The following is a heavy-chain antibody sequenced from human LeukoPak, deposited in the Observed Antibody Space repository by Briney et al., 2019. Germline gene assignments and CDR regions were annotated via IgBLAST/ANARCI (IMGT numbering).Heavy chain of an antibody. CDR1: GGSFSGYY. D-gene: IGHD3-22*01. Sequence: SETLSLTCAVYGGSFSGYYWSWIRQPPGKGLEWIGEINHSGSTNYNPSLKSRVTISVDTSKNQFSLKLSSVTAADTAVYYCARGHYYDSSGYPSYWGQGTLVTVSS. CDR3: ARGHYYDSSGYPSY. J-gene: IGHJ4*02. V-gene: IGHV4-34*01. CDR2: INHSGST.